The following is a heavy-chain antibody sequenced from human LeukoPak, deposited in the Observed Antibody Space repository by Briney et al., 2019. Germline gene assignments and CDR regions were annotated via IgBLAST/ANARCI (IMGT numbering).Heavy chain of an antibody. J-gene: IGHJ5*02. CDR2: IYYSGST. Sequence: SDTLSLTCTVSGGSISSSSYYWGWIRQPPAKVLEWIESIYYSGSTYYIPSLKSRVTRSVDTSKNQFSLKLSSVTAADTAVYYCASSTAYDFWSGYQIWFDPWGQGTLVTVSS. CDR3: ASSTAYDFWSGYQIWFDP. V-gene: IGHV4-39*01. CDR1: GGSISSSSYY. D-gene: IGHD3-3*01.